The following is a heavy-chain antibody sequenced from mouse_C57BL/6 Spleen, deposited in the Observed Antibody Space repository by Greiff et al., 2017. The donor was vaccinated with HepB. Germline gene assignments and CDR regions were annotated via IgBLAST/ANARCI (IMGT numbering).Heavy chain of an antibody. J-gene: IGHJ4*01. CDR3: ARGITTSGAMDY. D-gene: IGHD1-1*01. Sequence: VQLQQPGAELVMPGASVKLSCKASGYTFTSYWMHWVKQRPGQGLEWIGEIDPSDSYTNYNQKFKGKSTLTVDKSSSTAYMQLSSLTSEDSAVYYCARGITTSGAMDYWGQGTSVTVSS. CDR2: IDPSDSYT. V-gene: IGHV1-69*01. CDR1: GYTFTSYW.